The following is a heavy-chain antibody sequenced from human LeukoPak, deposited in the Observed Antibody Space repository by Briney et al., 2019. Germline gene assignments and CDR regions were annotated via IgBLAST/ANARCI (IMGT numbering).Heavy chain of an antibody. CDR2: INHSGST. J-gene: IGHJ4*02. CDR3: ASGARITPKYYYDSSAHFDY. Sequence: SETLSLTCAVYGGSFSGYYWSWIRQPPGKGLEWIGEINHSGSTNYNPSLKSRVTISVDTSKNQFSLKLSSVTAADTAVYYCASGARITPKYYYDSSAHFDYRGQGTLVTVSS. CDR1: GGSFSGYY. V-gene: IGHV4-34*01. D-gene: IGHD3-22*01.